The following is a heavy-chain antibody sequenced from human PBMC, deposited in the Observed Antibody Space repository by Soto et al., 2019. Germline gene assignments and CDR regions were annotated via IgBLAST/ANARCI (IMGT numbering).Heavy chain of an antibody. D-gene: IGHD6-25*01. V-gene: IGHV4-59*01. J-gene: IGHJ5*02. CDR2: IYYSGST. CDR1: GGSISSYY. Sequence: PSETLSLTCTVSGGSISSYYWSWIRQPPGKGLEWIGYIYYSGSTNYNPSLKSRVTISVDTSKNQFSLKLGSVTAADTAVYYCARVLYSSENWFDPWGQGTLVTVSS. CDR3: ARVLYSSENWFDP.